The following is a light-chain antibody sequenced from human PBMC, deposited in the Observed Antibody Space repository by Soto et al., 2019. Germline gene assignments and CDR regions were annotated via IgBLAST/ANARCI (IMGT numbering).Light chain of an antibody. CDR1: SSNIGSNT. CDR3: AAWDASLNGWV. CDR2: GNN. J-gene: IGLJ3*02. V-gene: IGLV1-44*01. Sequence: QSVLTQPPSASGTPGQRVTISCSGSSSNIGSNTVNWYQQLPGTAPKVLIFGNNQRPSGVPDRFSGSKSGTSASLAISGLQSEDEADYYCAAWDASLNGWVFGGGTKLTVL.